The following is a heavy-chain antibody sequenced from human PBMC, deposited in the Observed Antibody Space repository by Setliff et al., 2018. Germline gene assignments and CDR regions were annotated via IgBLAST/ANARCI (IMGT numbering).Heavy chain of an antibody. D-gene: IGHD2-15*01. CDR1: GYTFTSYY. CDR2: INPSGGST. V-gene: IGHV1-46*01. Sequence: ASVKVSCKASGYTFTSYYMHWVRQAPGQGLEWMGIINPSGGSTSYAQKFQGRVTMTRNTSISTAYMELSSLRSEDTAVYYCARGPRSGGSCYYQDYWGQGTLVTVSS. J-gene: IGHJ4*02. CDR3: ARGPRSGGSCYYQDY.